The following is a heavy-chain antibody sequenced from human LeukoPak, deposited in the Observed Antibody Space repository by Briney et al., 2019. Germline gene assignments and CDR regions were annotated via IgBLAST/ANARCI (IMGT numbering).Heavy chain of an antibody. CDR3: ARRDSIGSWYYFDY. CDR2: IFYSGST. D-gene: IGHD2-8*02. Sequence: SETLSLTCTVSGGSVSSGSYYWSWIRQPPGKRLGWIGYIFYSGSTNYNPSLKSRVTISVDTSKNQFSLKLSSVTAADTAVYYCARRDSIGSWYYFDYWGQGTLVTVSS. CDR1: GGSVSSGSYY. J-gene: IGHJ4*02. V-gene: IGHV4-61*01.